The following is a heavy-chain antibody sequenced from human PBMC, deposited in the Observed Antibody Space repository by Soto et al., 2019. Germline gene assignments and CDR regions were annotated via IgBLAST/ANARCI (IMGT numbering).Heavy chain of an antibody. D-gene: IGHD3-10*01. V-gene: IGHV4-30-4*01. J-gene: IGHJ3*02. CDR1: GGSISDNDYY. CDR3: ARGEVRGAFDM. Sequence: VQLQESGPGLVRPSQTLSLTCSLSGGSISDNDYYWSWIRQSPGVGLEWLGYVYTSGGTSYNPSMKGRLSISADTSGYHFSLKLSSVTATDTAVYFCARGEVRGAFDMWGPGTKVYVSS. CDR2: VYTSGGT.